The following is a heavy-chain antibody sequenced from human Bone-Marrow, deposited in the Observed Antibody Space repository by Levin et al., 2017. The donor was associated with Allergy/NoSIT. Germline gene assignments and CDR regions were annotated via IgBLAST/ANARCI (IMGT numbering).Heavy chain of an antibody. CDR1: GGTFSSYA. Sequence: SVKVSCKASGGTFSSYAIGWVRQAPGHGLEWMGGIIPIFEKPHYAQKFQGRVTITAVESTSTAYLELRSLRSDDTAVYYCATPPPGVHNQNWFDPWGQGTLVTVSS. CDR3: ATPPPGVHNQNWFDP. D-gene: IGHD3-10*01. J-gene: IGHJ5*02. V-gene: IGHV1-69*13. CDR2: IIPIFEKP.